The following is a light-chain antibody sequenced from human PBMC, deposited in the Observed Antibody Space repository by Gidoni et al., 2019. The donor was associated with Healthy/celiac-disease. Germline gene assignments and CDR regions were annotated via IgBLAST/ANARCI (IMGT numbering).Light chain of an antibody. CDR3: QQRSNWPPT. CDR1: QSVSSY. V-gene: IGKV3-11*01. J-gene: IGKJ5*01. Sequence: DIVLTHSPATLALSPGERATLSCMASQSVSSYLAWYQQKPGQAPRLLIYDASNRATGIPARFSGSGSGTDFTLTISSLEPEDVAVYYCQQRSNWPPTFGQGTRLEIK. CDR2: DAS.